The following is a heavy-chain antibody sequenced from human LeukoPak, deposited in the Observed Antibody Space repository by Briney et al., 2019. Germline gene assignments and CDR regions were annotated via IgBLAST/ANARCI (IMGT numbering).Heavy chain of an antibody. CDR1: GFTFSSYS. Sequence: KAGGSLRLSCAASGFTFSSYSMNWVRQAPGKGLEWVSSISSSSSYIYYADSVKGRFTISRDNAKNSLYLQMNSLRAEDTAVYYCARERAGTYRAARRDGMDVWGQGTTVTVSS. CDR2: ISSSSSYI. D-gene: IGHD6-6*01. V-gene: IGHV3-21*01. J-gene: IGHJ6*02. CDR3: ARERAGTYRAARRDGMDV.